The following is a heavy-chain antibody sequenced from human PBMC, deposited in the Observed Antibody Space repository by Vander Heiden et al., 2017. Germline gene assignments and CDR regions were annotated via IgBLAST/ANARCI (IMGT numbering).Heavy chain of an antibody. D-gene: IGHD4-17*01. CDR3: AKDATVTTLPVPHFDY. Sequence: EVQLLESGGGLVQPGGSLRLSCAASGFTFSSSAMSWVRQAPGKGLGWVSAISGSGGSTYYADPVKGRFTISRDNSKNTLYLQMNSLRAEDTAVYYCAKDATVTTLPVPHFDYWGQGTLVTVSS. CDR1: GFTFSSSA. J-gene: IGHJ4*02. V-gene: IGHV3-23*01. CDR2: ISGSGGST.